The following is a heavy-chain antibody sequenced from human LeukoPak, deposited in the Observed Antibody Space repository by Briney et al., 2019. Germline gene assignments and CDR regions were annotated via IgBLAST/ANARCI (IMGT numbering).Heavy chain of an antibody. CDR3: AKDAPPRYYYDSSGLATTNWFDP. D-gene: IGHD3-22*01. V-gene: IGHV3-30*18. J-gene: IGHJ5*02. CDR2: ISYDGSNK. Sequence: GGSLRPSCAASGFTFSSYGMHWVRQAPGKGLEWVAVISYDGSNKYYADSVKGRFTISRDNSKNTLYLQMNSLRAEDTAVYYCAKDAPPRYYYDSSGLATTNWFDPWGQGTLVTVSS. CDR1: GFTFSSYG.